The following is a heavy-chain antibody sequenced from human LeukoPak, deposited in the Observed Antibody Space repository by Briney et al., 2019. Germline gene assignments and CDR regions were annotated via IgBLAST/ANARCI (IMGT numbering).Heavy chain of an antibody. V-gene: IGHV4-34*01. J-gene: IGHJ3*02. D-gene: IGHD4-17*01. CDR1: GGSITGYS. CDR2: INHSGST. CDR3: ARLSPLYGDVAAFDI. Sequence: SETLSLTCFVSGGSITGYSWSWIRQPPGKGLEWIGEINHSGSTNYNPSLKSRVTISVDTSKNQFSLKLSSVTAADTAVYYCARLSPLYGDVAAFDIWGQGTMVTVSS.